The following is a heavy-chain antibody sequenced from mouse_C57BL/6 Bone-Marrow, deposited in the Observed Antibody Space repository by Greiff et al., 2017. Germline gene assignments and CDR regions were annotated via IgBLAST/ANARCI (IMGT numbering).Heavy chain of an antibody. CDR3: AKLGFDGSSGDWYFDV. D-gene: IGHD1-1*01. CDR1: GYTFPGSD. CDR2: INPSNGGT. J-gene: IGHJ1*03. Sequence: QVQLQQSGPELVKPGASVKLSSKPSGYTFPGSDINWVNQRPGRGLEWIGGINPSNGGTNDNEKFKGKATLTVDNSSSTAYMELHSLTSEDSAVYFCAKLGFDGSSGDWYFDVWGTGTTVTVSS. V-gene: IGHV1-85*01.